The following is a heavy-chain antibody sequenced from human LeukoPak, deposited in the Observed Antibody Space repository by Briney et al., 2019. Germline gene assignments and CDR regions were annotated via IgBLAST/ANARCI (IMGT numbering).Heavy chain of an antibody. V-gene: IGHV3-7*01. CDR3: ARGGGDGYNQEGKDY. Sequence: GGSLRLSCAASGFTFSSYRISWVRQAPGKGLEWVANIKQDGSEKYYVDSVKGRFTISRDNAKNSLYLQMNSLRAEDTAVYYCARGGGDGYNQEGKDYWGQGTLVTVSS. CDR1: GFTFSSYR. J-gene: IGHJ4*02. D-gene: IGHD5-24*01. CDR2: IKQDGSEK.